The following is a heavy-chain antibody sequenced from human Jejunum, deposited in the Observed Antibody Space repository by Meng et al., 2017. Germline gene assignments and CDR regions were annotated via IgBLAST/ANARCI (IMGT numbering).Heavy chain of an antibody. CDR1: GGSISSSSHF. D-gene: IGHD2-8*01. V-gene: IGHV4-39*01. CDR3: ASNEDY. Sequence: QLQLQESGPGLVKPSETLSLTCTVSGGSISSSSHFWGWIRQPPWKGLEWIGSMSSSGSTFYNPSLKSRVTMSVDTSKNQFSLKLSSVTAADTAVYYCASNEDYWGQGTLVTVSS. CDR2: MSSSGST. J-gene: IGHJ4*02.